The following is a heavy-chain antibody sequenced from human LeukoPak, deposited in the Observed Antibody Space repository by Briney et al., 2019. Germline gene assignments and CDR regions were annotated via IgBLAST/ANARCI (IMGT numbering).Heavy chain of an antibody. Sequence: GGSLRLSCAASGSIFSNYAMSWVRQAPGKGLEWVSDISGSGSTDYADSVKGRFTISRDNSKNTLYLQMNSLRAEDTAVYYCAKASDFWSGSNYYYYYYMDVWGKGTTVTVSS. D-gene: IGHD3-3*01. V-gene: IGHV3-23*01. CDR3: AKASDFWSGSNYYYYYYMDV. CDR1: GSIFSNYA. CDR2: ISGSGST. J-gene: IGHJ6*03.